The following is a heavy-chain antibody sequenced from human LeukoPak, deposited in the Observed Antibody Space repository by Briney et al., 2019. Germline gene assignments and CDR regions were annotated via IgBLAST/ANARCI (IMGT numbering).Heavy chain of an antibody. Sequence: GGSLRLSCAASGFTLSNYNMHWVRQAPGKGLEYVSAISTNGGSTYYANSVKGRFTISRDDPKNTLDLQMGSLRPEDMAVYYCARGFRYYGSGIDYWGQGTLVTVSS. CDR3: ARGFRYYGSGIDY. CDR1: GFTLSNYN. V-gene: IGHV3-64*01. CDR2: ISTNGGST. J-gene: IGHJ4*02. D-gene: IGHD3-10*01.